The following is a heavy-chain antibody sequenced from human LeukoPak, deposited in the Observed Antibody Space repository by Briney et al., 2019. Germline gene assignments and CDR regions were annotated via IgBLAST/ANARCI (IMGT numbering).Heavy chain of an antibody. V-gene: IGHV1-69*05. J-gene: IGHJ6*03. CDR1: GGTFSSYA. CDR3: ARGVYYGSGRSPYYYYYMDV. CDR2: IIPIFGTA. Sequence: RRASVKVSCKASGGTFSSYAISWVRQAPGQGLEWMGGIIPIFGTANYAQKFQGRVTITTDESTSTAYMELSSLRSEDTAVYYCARGVYYGSGRSPYYYYYMDVWGKGTTVTVSS. D-gene: IGHD3-10*01.